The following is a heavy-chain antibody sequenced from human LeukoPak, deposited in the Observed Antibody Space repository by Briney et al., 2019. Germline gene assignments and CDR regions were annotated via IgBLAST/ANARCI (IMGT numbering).Heavy chain of an antibody. CDR1: GFTLSSYN. J-gene: IGHJ4*02. CDR2: ISSSSSYI. Sequence: GGSLRLSCAASGFTLSSYNMTWVRQAPGKGLEWVSSISSSSSYIYYADSVKGRFTISRDNAKNSLYLQMNSLRAEDTAVYYCAREKCIDYWGRGTLVTVSS. CDR3: AREKCIDY. V-gene: IGHV3-21*01.